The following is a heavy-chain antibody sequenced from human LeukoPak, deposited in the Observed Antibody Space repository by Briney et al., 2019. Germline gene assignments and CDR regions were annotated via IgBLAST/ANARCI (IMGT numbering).Heavy chain of an antibody. J-gene: IGHJ1*01. V-gene: IGHV4-31*03. D-gene: IGHD4-17*01. Sequence: KTSETLSLTCTVSGGSISSGGYYWSWIRQHPGKGLEWIGYIYYSGSTYYNPSLKSRVTISVDTPKNQFSLKLSSVTAADTAVYYCARYTLYGDYEYFQHWGQGTLVTVSS. CDR3: ARYTLYGDYEYFQH. CDR2: IYYSGST. CDR1: GGSISSGGYY.